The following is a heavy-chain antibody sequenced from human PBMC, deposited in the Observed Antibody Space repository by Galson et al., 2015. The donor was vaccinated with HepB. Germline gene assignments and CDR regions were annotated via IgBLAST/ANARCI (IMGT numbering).Heavy chain of an antibody. CDR2: VSYRGKM. D-gene: IGHD1/OR15-1a*01. Sequence: ETLSLTCTVSGVSIGDDRYLWGWIRQSPGTGLEWIGSVSYRGKMYCRPSLQSRLTMFRDTSRNQFSLRLDSVTAADTAVYYCAREHDLHDTFDTWGEGTMVIVSS. CDR3: AREHDLHDTFDT. V-gene: IGHV4-39*01. J-gene: IGHJ3*02. CDR1: GVSIGDDRYL.